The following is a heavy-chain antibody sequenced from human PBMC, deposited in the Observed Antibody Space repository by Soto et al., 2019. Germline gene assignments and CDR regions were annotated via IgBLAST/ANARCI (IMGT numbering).Heavy chain of an antibody. D-gene: IGHD2-15*01. CDR3: AREECSGGSCFFDY. V-gene: IGHV3-13*01. J-gene: IGHJ4*02. CDR1: GFTFSSYD. Sequence: GGSLRLSCAASGFTFSSYDMHWVRQATGKGLEWVSAIGTAGDTYYPGSVKGRFTISRKNAKNSLYLQMNSLRAGDTAVYYCAREECSGGSCFFDYWGQGTLVTVSS. CDR2: IGTAGDT.